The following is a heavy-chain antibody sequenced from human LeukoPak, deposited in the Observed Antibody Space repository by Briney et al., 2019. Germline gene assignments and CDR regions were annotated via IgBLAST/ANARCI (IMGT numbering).Heavy chain of an antibody. J-gene: IGHJ6*02. D-gene: IGHD2-2*01. CDR3: TTCLNGAGQPVAIYYYGTDV. V-gene: IGHV1-24*01. Sequence: ASVKVSCKVSGYTLTEMSVHWVRQAPGGALEWMGGFDPEDGETVYAPKFQGRVTMTEDTSADTAYMELSSLRSEDTAVYYCTTCLNGAGQPVAIYYYGTDVWGQGSTVTVSS. CDR1: GYTLTEMS. CDR2: FDPEDGET.